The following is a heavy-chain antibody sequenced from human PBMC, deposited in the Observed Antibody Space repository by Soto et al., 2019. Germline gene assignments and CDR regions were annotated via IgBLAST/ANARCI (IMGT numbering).Heavy chain of an antibody. J-gene: IGHJ4*02. V-gene: IGHV2-5*02. D-gene: IGHD5-18*01. Sequence: QITLKESGPTLVKPTQTLTLTCTFSGFSLSTSGVGVGWIRQPPGKALEWLALIYWDDDKRYSPSLKSRLTXTXPTSKNQVVLTMTNMDPVDTATYYCAHSLYGYHVDYWGQGTLVTVSS. CDR1: GFSLSTSGVG. CDR3: AHSLYGYHVDY. CDR2: IYWDDDK.